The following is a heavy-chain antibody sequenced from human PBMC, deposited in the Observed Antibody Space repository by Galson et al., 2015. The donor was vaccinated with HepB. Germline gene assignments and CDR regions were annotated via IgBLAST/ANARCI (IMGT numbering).Heavy chain of an antibody. CDR3: ARGALLGMVGGSQNNWFDP. J-gene: IGHJ5*02. D-gene: IGHD2-15*01. Sequence: QSGAEVKKPGASVKVSCKASGYTFSTYSITWVRQAPGQGLEWMGWMSPDNRDTNYARKFQGRVTMTTDTFTSTAYMELRSLRSDDTAVYYCARGALLGMVGGSQNNWFDPWGQGTLVTVSS. CDR1: GYTFSTYS. CDR2: MSPDNRDT. V-gene: IGHV1-18*01.